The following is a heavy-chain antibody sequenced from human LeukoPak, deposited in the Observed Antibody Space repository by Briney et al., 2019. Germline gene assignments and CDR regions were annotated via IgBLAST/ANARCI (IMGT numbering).Heavy chain of an antibody. CDR3: VRDVGAVRGEVYFDY. V-gene: IGHV3-21*06. CDR1: GFTFSTFA. D-gene: IGHD3-10*01. J-gene: IGHJ4*02. Sequence: GGSLRLSCAASGFTFSTFAMHWVRLSPGKGLEWVSSITGSGPYMLYADSMKHRFTISRDNTKNLLYLEMNSLRAEDTAMYFCVRDVGAVRGEVYFDYWGQGTLVTVSS. CDR2: ITGSGPYM.